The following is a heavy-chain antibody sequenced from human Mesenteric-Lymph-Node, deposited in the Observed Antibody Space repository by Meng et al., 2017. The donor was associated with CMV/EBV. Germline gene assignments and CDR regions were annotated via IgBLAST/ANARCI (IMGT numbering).Heavy chain of an antibody. D-gene: IGHD1-26*01. V-gene: IGHV1-18*01. CDR2: ISGDNGET. Sequence: ASVKVSCKASGYTFSNYGFSWVRQAPGQGLEWMGWISGDNGETNYAQKLQGRVTMTTDTSTNTAYMELWSLRSDDTAVYYCARDRKVGAISIRIQNWFDPWGQGTLVTVSS. CDR1: GYTFSNYG. J-gene: IGHJ5*02. CDR3: ARDRKVGAISIRIQNWFDP.